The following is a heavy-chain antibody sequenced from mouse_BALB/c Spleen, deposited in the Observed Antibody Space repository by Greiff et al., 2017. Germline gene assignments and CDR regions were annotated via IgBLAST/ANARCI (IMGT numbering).Heavy chain of an antibody. Sequence: VQGVESGPGLVAPSQSLSITCTVSGFSLTSYGVHWVRQPPGKGLEWLGVIWAGGSTNYNSALMSRLSISKDNSKSQVFLKMNSLQTDDTAMYYCARGNWDAAWFAYWGQGTLVTVSA. J-gene: IGHJ3*01. CDR2: IWAGGST. V-gene: IGHV2-9*02. CDR1: GFSLTSYG. CDR3: ARGNWDAAWFAY. D-gene: IGHD4-1*01.